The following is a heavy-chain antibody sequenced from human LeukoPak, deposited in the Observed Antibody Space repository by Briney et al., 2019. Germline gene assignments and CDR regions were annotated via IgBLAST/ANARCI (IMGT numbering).Heavy chain of an antibody. CDR3: AGITGTWCGSCSEGYYYYYMDV. CDR1: GGSISSYY. CDR2: IYTSGST. D-gene: IGHD2-15*01. Sequence: NPSETLSLTCTVSGGSISSYYWSWIRQPAGKGLEWIGRIYTSGSTNYNPSLKSRVTMSVDTSKNQFSLKLSSVTAADTAVYYCAGITGTWCGSCSEGYYYYYMDVWGKGTTVTVSS. V-gene: IGHV4-4*07. J-gene: IGHJ6*03.